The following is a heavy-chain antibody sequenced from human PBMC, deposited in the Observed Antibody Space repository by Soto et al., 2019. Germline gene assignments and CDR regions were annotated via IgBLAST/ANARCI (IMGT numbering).Heavy chain of an antibody. V-gene: IGHV4-34*01. CDR3: ARGVFGVVVAATKYNWFDP. J-gene: IGHJ5*02. D-gene: IGHD2-15*01. Sequence: PSETLSLTCAVYGGSFSGYYWSWIRQPPGKGLEWIGEINHSGSTNYNPSLKSRVTISVDTSKNQFSLKLSSVTAADTAVYYCARGVFGVVVAATKYNWFDPWGQGTLVTVSS. CDR2: INHSGST. CDR1: GGSFSGYY.